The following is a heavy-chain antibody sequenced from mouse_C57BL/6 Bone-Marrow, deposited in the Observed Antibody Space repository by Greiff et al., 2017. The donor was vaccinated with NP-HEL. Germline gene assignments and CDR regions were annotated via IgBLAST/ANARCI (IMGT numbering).Heavy chain of an antibody. V-gene: IGHV1-15*01. CDR2: IDPETGGT. CDR1: GYTFTDYE. Sequence: VKLQESGAELVRPGASVTLSCKASGYTFTDYEMHWVKQTPVHGLEWIGAIDPETGGTAYNQKFKGKAILTADKSSSTAYMELRSLTSEDSAVYYCTEGDYWGQGTSVTVSS. CDR3: TEGDY. J-gene: IGHJ4*01.